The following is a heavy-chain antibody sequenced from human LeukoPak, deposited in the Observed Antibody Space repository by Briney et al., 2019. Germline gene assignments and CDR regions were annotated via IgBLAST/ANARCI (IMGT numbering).Heavy chain of an antibody. CDR3: TRTPSPLLWFGDYYYYMDV. V-gene: IGHV3-49*04. D-gene: IGHD3-10*01. J-gene: IGHJ6*03. CDR2: IRSKAYGGTT. Sequence: GSLRLSCTASGFIFGDYAMSWVRQAPGKGLEWVGFIRSKAYGGTTEYAASVKGRFTISRDDSKSIAYLQMSSLKTEDTAVYYCTRTPSPLLWFGDYYYYMDVWGKGTTVTISS. CDR1: GFIFGDYA.